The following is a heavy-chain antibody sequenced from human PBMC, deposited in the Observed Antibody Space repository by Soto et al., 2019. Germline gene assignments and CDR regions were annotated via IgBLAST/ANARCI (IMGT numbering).Heavy chain of an antibody. J-gene: IGHJ6*02. Sequence: ASVKVSCKASGDTDTNYVISWVRQAPGQGLEWMGGIFPKFGTTYSAQKLQDRLTITADESTSTVYMQLSSLRLDDTAVYYCEAEMTFGKLSVVWGQGTAVTVSS. CDR1: GDTDTNYV. CDR2: IFPKFGTT. CDR3: EAEMTFGKLSVV. D-gene: IGHD3-16*02. V-gene: IGHV1-69*13.